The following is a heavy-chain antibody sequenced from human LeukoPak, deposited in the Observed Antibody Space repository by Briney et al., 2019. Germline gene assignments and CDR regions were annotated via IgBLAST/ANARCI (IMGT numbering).Heavy chain of an antibody. V-gene: IGHV4-61*01. CDR3: AREDHSSTIVY. CDR2: IYYSGST. J-gene: IGHJ4*02. CDR1: GGSVSSGSCY. Sequence: SETLSLTCTVSGGSVSSGSCYWSWIRQPPGKGLEWIGYIYYSGSTNYNPSLKSRVTISVDTSKNQFSLKLSSVTAADTAVYYCAREDHSSTIVYWGQGTLVTVSS. D-gene: IGHD6-13*01.